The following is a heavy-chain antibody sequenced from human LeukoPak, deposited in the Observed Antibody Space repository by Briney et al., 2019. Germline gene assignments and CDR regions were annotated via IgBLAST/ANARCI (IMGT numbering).Heavy chain of an antibody. CDR1: GFTFSSYA. V-gene: IGHV3-23*01. D-gene: IGHD2-15*01. Sequence: GGSLRLSCAASGFTFSSYAMSWVRQAPGKGLGWVSGISASGGLTYYADSVKGRFTISRDNSKNTLHLQMNSLRDDDTAVYYCAKAPVTTCSGAYCYPFDYWGQGTLVTVSS. J-gene: IGHJ4*02. CDR2: ISASGGLT. CDR3: AKAPVTTCSGAYCYPFDY.